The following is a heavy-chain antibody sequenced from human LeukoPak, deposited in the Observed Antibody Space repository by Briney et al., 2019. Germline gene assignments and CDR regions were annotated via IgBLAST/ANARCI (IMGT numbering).Heavy chain of an antibody. V-gene: IGHV3-30*18. CDR3: AEDSSGVIDFDP. CDR1: GFTFSSYG. J-gene: IGHJ5*02. D-gene: IGHD3-16*02. Sequence: PGGSLRLSCAASGFTFSSYGMHWVRQAPGKGLEWVAVISYDGSNKYYADSVKGRFTISRDNSKNTLYLQMNSLRAEDTAVYYCAEDSSGVIDFDPWGQGTLVTVSS. CDR2: ISYDGSNK.